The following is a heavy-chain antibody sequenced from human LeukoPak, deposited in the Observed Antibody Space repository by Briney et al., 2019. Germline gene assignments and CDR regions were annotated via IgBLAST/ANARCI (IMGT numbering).Heavy chain of an antibody. D-gene: IGHD1-14*01. V-gene: IGHV4-34*01. Sequence: SETLSLTCAVYGGSFSGYYWSWIRQPPGKGLEWIGEISHSGSTNYNPSLKSRVTISVDTSKNQFSLKLSSVTAADTAVYYCARGLGGRENQNFDYWGQGTLVTVSS. CDR3: ARGLGGRENQNFDY. CDR2: ISHSGST. CDR1: GGSFSGYY. J-gene: IGHJ4*02.